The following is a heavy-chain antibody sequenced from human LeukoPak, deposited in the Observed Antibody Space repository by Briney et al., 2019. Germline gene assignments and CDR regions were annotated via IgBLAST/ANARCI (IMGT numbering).Heavy chain of an antibody. Sequence: GRSLRLSCAASGFTFSSYAMHWVRQAPGKGLEWVAVISYDGSNKYYADSVKGRFTISRDNSKNTLYLQMNSLRAEDTAVYYCAKPMYSSSSWDFDYWGQGTLVTVSS. CDR3: AKPMYSSSSWDFDY. D-gene: IGHD6-6*01. V-gene: IGHV3-30*04. J-gene: IGHJ4*02. CDR1: GFTFSSYA. CDR2: ISYDGSNK.